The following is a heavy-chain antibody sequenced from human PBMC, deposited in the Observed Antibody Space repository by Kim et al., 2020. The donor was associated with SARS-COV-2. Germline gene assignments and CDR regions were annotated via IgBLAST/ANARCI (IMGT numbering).Heavy chain of an antibody. J-gene: IGHJ4*02. CDR2: IWHDGSNK. Sequence: GGSLRLSCVASGFSFSNYGMEWVRQAPGKGLEWVAVIWHDGSNKFYAQSVKGRFTISRDNSKNTLYLQMHSLTAEDTVVYYCARDRNIGSSYFDYWGQGNMVTVSS. CDR3: ARDRNIGSSYFDY. D-gene: IGHD1-1*01. CDR1: GFSFSNYG. V-gene: IGHV3-33*01.